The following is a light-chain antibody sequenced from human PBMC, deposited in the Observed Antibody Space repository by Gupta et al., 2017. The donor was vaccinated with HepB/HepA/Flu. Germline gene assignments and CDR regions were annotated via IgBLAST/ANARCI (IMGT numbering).Light chain of an antibody. V-gene: IGLV2-14*03. CDR3: SSYTSSSTLV. CDR2: DVS. Sequence: SVSGSPGQSITISCTGTSSDVGGYNYVSWYQPHPGKAPKLMIYDVSNRPSGVSNRFSGSKSGNTASLTISGLQAEDEADYYCSSYTSSSTLVFGGGTKLTVL. CDR1: SSDVGGYNY. J-gene: IGLJ2*01.